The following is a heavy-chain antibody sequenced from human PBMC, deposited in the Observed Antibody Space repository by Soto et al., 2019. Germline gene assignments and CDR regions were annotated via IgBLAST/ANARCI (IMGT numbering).Heavy chain of an antibody. J-gene: IGHJ6*02. V-gene: IGHV4-4*07. CDR2: IDASGNT. CDR3: ARYSNNWFQTEGMDV. Sequence: PSETLSLTCTVCVDSITTYYWSWIRQPAGKGLEWIGRIDASGNTNYNPSLNSRVTMSIDTSKKQFSLKLTSVTAADTAIYYCARYSNNWFQTEGMDVWGQGTTVTVSS. D-gene: IGHD6-13*01. CDR1: VDSITTYY.